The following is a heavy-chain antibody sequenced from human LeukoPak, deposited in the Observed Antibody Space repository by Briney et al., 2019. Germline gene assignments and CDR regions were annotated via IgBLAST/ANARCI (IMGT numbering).Heavy chain of an antibody. CDR1: GYNFNSYY. Sequence: ASVMVSCKASGYNFNSYYIHWVRQAPGQGLTWMGWINPDNGKTKYEPRFQGRVTMTWDTSINTAYVDLTGLRSDDTAVYYCARNEPAVSVVDAFDVWGQGTVVTVSS. CDR3: ARNEPAVSVVDAFDV. J-gene: IGHJ3*01. D-gene: IGHD1-1*01. CDR2: INPDNGKT. V-gene: IGHV1-2*02.